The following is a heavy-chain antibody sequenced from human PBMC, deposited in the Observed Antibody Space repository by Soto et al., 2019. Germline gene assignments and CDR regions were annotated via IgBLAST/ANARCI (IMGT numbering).Heavy chain of an antibody. J-gene: IGHJ4*02. Sequence: GSLRLSCAASGFTFSSYAMSWVRQAPGKGLEWVSAISGSGGSTYYADSVKGRFTISRDNSKNTLYLQMNSLRAEDTAVYYCAKWYYYDSSGYYFDYWGQGTLVTVSS. V-gene: IGHV3-23*01. D-gene: IGHD3-22*01. CDR1: GFTFSSYA. CDR3: AKWYYYDSSGYYFDY. CDR2: ISGSGGST.